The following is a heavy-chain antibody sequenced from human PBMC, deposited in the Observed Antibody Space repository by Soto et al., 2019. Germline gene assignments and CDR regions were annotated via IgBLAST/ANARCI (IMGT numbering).Heavy chain of an antibody. Sequence: GGSLRLSCAASGFTFSSYVMGWVRQAPGKGLEWVSAISGNGADTYYADSVKGRFTVSRDNSKNTLYLQINSLRADDTAVYYCAKRRGEGYFDYWGQGTLVTV. CDR2: ISGNGADT. D-gene: IGHD3-16*01. CDR1: GFTFSSYV. CDR3: AKRRGEGYFDY. J-gene: IGHJ4*02. V-gene: IGHV3-23*01.